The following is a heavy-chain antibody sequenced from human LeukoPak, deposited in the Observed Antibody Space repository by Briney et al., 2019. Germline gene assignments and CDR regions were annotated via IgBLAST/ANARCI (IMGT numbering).Heavy chain of an antibody. CDR1: GFTFDDYA. Sequence: GGSLRLSCAASGFTFDDYAMHWVRQAPGKGLEWVSGISWNSGSIGYADSVKGRFTISRDNAKNSLYLQMNSLRAEDTALYYCAKLYSGYALQGGYDYWGQGTLVTVSS. CDR2: ISWNSGSI. CDR3: AKLYSGYALQGGYDY. D-gene: IGHD5-12*01. V-gene: IGHV3-9*01. J-gene: IGHJ4*02.